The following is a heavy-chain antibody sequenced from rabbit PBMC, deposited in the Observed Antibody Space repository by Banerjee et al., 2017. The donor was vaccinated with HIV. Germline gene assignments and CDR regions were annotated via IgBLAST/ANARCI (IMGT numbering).Heavy chain of an antibody. CDR1: GFSFSSSYW. J-gene: IGHJ6*01. V-gene: IGHV1S45*01. D-gene: IGHD1-1*01. CDR2: IYAGSSGDT. CDR3: ARFFPANSAYYDL. Sequence: QEQLEESGGDLVKPEGSLTLTCTASGFSFSSSYWIWWVRQAPGKGLEWIAGIYAGSSGDTYCASWAKGRFTISRTSSTTVTLQMTSLTAADTATYFCARFFPANSAYYDLWGPGTLVTVS.